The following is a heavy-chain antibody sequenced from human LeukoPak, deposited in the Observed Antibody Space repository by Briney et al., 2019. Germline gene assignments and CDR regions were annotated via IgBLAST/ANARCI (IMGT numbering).Heavy chain of an antibody. CDR1: GYTFTNYA. D-gene: IGHD2/OR15-2a*01. J-gene: IGHJ6*02. V-gene: IGHV7-4-1*02. CDR3: ARYRGTTYYYGMDV. CDR2: INTNTGDP. Sequence: GASVKVSCKASGYTFTNYAMSWVRQAPGQGLKWMAWINTNTGDPTYAQDFTGRFVFSLDTSVTTAYLQISSLKPEDTAVYYCARYRGTTYYYGMDVWGQGTTVTVSS.